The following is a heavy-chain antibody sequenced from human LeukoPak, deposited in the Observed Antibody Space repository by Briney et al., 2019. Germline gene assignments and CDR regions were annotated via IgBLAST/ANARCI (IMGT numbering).Heavy chain of an antibody. Sequence: PSETLPLTCTVSGVSVSSGSYYWSWIRQPPEKGLEWIGYIFDSGSTNYNPSLKSRVTISVDTSKNQISLKLSSVTAADTAVYYCARGRGYFGYWGQGTLVTVSS. V-gene: IGHV4-61*01. CDR2: IFDSGST. CDR1: GVSVSSGSYY. CDR3: ARGRGYFGY. J-gene: IGHJ4*02.